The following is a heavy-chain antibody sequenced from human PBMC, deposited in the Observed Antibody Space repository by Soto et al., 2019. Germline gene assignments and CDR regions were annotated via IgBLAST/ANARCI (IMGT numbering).Heavy chain of an antibody. CDR3: ASPGRDYYGSGSYAAFDI. V-gene: IGHV4-31*03. CDR1: GGSISSGGYY. Sequence: SETLSLTCTVSGGSISSGGYYWSWIRQHPGKGLEWIGYIYYSGSTYYNPSLKSRVTISVDTSKNQFSLKLSSVTAADTAVYYCASPGRDYYGSGSYAAFDIWGQGTMVTVSS. J-gene: IGHJ3*02. D-gene: IGHD3-10*01. CDR2: IYYSGST.